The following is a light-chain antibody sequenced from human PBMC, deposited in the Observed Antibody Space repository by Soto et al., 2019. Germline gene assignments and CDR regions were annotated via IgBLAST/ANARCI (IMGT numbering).Light chain of an antibody. CDR3: SSYTSSSTVV. CDR1: SSDVGTYNY. CDR2: DVS. V-gene: IGLV2-14*01. Sequence: QSALTQPASVSGSPGQSITISCTGTSSDVGTYNYVSWHQQHPGKAPKLMIFDVSNRPSGVSNRFSGSKFANTASLTISGLQAEDEADYYCSSYTSSSTVVFGGGTKLTVL. J-gene: IGLJ2*01.